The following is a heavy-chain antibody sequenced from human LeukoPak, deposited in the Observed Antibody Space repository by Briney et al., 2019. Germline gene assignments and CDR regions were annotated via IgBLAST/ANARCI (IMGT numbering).Heavy chain of an antibody. D-gene: IGHD2/OR15-2a*01. CDR3: AKYSSGGKYAYFFDF. CDR1: GFRFSDYF. CDR2: IDGNGGNI. J-gene: IGHJ4*02. V-gene: IGHV3-11*01. Sequence: PGGSLRLSCVASGFRFSDYFMTWIRQAPGKGPEWVSYIDGNGGNIYYAESVKGRFTISRDNAKNSLHLQLNSLRAEDTAVYYCAKYSSGGKYAYFFDFWGQGTLVTVSS.